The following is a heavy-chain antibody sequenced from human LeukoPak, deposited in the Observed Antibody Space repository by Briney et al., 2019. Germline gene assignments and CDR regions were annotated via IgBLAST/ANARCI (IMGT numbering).Heavy chain of an antibody. Sequence: SGTLSLTCTVSGGSISSSLYYWGWIRQPPGKGLEWIGSVFYSGIAYYNPSLQSRVTISVDTSKSQFSLHLSSVTAADTALYYCARIIVVTRTDYFDSWGQGTLVTVSS. V-gene: IGHV4-39*01. CDR3: ARIIVVTRTDYFDS. CDR2: VFYSGIA. CDR1: GGSISSSLYY. J-gene: IGHJ4*02. D-gene: IGHD2/OR15-2a*01.